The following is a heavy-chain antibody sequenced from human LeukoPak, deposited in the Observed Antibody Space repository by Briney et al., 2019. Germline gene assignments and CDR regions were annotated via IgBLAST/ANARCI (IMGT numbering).Heavy chain of an antibody. CDR1: GFTFSSYG. CDR3: ARSGYDLNYFDY. D-gene: IGHD5-12*01. CDR2: IWHDGSYK. J-gene: IGHJ4*02. V-gene: IGHV3-33*01. Sequence: PGRSLRLSCAASGFTFSSYGMHWVRQTPGKGLEWVAVIWHDGSYKYYAESVKGRFIISRDNSQNTLYLQMNSLRAEDTAVYYCARSGYDLNYFDYWGQGTLVTVSS.